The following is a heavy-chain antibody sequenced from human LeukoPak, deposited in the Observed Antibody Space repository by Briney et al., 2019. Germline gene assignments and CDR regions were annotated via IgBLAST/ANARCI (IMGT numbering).Heavy chain of an antibody. V-gene: IGHV3-23*01. J-gene: IGHJ4*02. CDR2: ISGGSSGST. CDR1: GFTFSDYA. CDR3: AKDRVGAMLYFDY. D-gene: IGHD1-26*01. Sequence: PGGSLRLSCAASGFTFSDYAMSWVRQAPGKGLEWLSVISGGSSGSTYYADSVTGRFTISRDNSKNTLYLQMNSLRAEDTAVYYCAKDRVGAMLYFDYWGQGTLVTVSS.